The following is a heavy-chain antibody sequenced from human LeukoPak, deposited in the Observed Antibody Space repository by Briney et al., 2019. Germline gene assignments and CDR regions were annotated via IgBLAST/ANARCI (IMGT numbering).Heavy chain of an antibody. Sequence: GGSLRLSCAASGFTFSSYGMSWVRQAPGKGLEWVSVISGSGGGTNYADSVKGRFTISRDNSKNTLYLQMNSLRAEDTAVYYCAKAYGSGSYYGFDPWGQGTLVTVSS. CDR2: ISGSGGGT. D-gene: IGHD3-10*01. V-gene: IGHV3-23*01. CDR1: GFTFSSYG. CDR3: AKAYGSGSYYGFDP. J-gene: IGHJ5*02.